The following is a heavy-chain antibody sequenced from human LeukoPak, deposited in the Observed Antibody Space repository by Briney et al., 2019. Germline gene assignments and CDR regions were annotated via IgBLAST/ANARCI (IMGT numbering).Heavy chain of an antibody. D-gene: IGHD6-19*01. CDR1: GYTLTELS. Sequence: ASVKVSCKVSGYTLTELSMHWMRQAPGKGLEWMGGFDPEDGETIYAQKFQGRVTMTEDTSTDTAYMELSSLRSEDTAVYYCATDYQWLVPPTFDYWGQGTLVTVSS. V-gene: IGHV1-24*01. CDR3: ATDYQWLVPPTFDY. J-gene: IGHJ4*02. CDR2: FDPEDGET.